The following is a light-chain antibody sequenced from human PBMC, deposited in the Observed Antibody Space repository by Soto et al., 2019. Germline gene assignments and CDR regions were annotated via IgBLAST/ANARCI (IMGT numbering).Light chain of an antibody. Sequence: QSALNQPPSASGSPGQSVTISCTGTSSDLGAYNYVSWYQQHPDKAPKLMIYEVNKRPSGVPDRFSGSKSGNTASLTVSGLQAEDEADYYCTSYGGSNNVAFGGGTKLTVL. CDR3: TSYGGSNNVA. J-gene: IGLJ2*01. V-gene: IGLV2-8*01. CDR2: EVN. CDR1: SSDLGAYNY.